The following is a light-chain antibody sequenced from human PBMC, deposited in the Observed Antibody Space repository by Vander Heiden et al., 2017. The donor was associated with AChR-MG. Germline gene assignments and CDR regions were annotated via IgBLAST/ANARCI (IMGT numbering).Light chain of an antibody. V-gene: IGKV1-33*01. CDR3: QQYHRLPLT. CDR1: QDINIF. Sequence: DIQMTQSPSSLSASIGDRVTITCRANQDINIFLSWYHQRPGTAPKLLIHDASTLESGVPSRVSGSASGTDFTLTITSLQAEDIGTYYCQQYHRLPLTFGGGTKVEVK. J-gene: IGKJ4*01. CDR2: DAS.